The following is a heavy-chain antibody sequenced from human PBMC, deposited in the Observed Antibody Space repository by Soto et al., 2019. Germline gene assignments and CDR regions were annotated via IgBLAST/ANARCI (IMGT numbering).Heavy chain of an antibody. Sequence: QLQLQESGPGLVKPSETLSLTCTVSGGSISSSSYYWGWIRQPPGKGLAWIGSIYYSGSTYYNPSLKSRVTISVDTSHTQFSLKLSSVTAADTAVQYCARHHRTAAAGNNWLDPWGQGTLVAVSS. CDR2: IYYSGST. V-gene: IGHV4-39*01. J-gene: IGHJ5*02. CDR3: ARHHRTAAAGNNWLDP. D-gene: IGHD6-13*01. CDR1: GGSISSSSYY.